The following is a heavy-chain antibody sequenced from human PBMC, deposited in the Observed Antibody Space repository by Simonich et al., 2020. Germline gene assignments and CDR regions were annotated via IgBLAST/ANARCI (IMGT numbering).Heavy chain of an antibody. Sequence: QVQLVQSGAEVKKPGASVKVSCKASGYTFTGYYTHWVRQAPGQGLEWMGGINPNSWRTNYEQKIQGRVTMTRETSISTAYMELSRLRSDDTAVYYCARGALTGDYYYMDVWGKGTTVTVSS. J-gene: IGHJ6*03. CDR3: ARGALTGDYYYMDV. CDR1: GYTFTGYY. V-gene: IGHV1-2*02. CDR2: INPNSWRT. D-gene: IGHD7-27*01.